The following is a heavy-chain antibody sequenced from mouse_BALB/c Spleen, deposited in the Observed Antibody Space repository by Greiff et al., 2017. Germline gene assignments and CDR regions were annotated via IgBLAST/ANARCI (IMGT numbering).Heavy chain of an antibody. V-gene: IGHV1-67*01. J-gene: IGHJ2*01. CDR3: ARTGGYYFGY. D-gene: IGHD4-1*01. CDR1: GYTFTDYA. CDR2: ISTYYGNT. Sequence: QVQLQQSGPELVRPGVSVKISCKGSGYTFTDYAMHWVKQSHAKSLEWIGVISTYYGNTNYNQKFKGKATMTVDKSSSTAYMELARLTSEDSAIYYGARTGGYYFGYWGQGTTLTVSS.